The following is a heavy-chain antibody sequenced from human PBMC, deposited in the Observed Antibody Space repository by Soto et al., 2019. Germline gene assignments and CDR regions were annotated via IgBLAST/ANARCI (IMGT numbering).Heavy chain of an antibody. V-gene: IGHV3-33*01. Sequence: QVQLVESGGGVVQPGRSLRLSCAASGFTFSSYGMHWVRQAPVKGLEWVAVIWYDGSNKYYADSVKGRFTISRDNSKNTLYLQMNSLRAEDTAVYYCARDLRDYGDYELGYWGQGTLVTVSS. D-gene: IGHD4-17*01. J-gene: IGHJ4*02. CDR1: GFTFSSYG. CDR2: IWYDGSNK. CDR3: ARDLRDYGDYELGY.